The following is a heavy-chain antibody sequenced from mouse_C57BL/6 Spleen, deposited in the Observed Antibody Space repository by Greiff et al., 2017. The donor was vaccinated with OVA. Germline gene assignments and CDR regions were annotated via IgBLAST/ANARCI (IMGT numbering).Heavy chain of an antibody. Sequence: VQLQQSGAELVRPGASVTLSCKASGYTFTDYEMHWVKQTPVHGLEWIGAIDPETGGTAYNQKFKGKAILTADKSASTAYMELRSLTSEDSAVYYCTRSSSYFDYWGQGTTLTVSS. J-gene: IGHJ2*01. CDR3: TRSSSYFDY. V-gene: IGHV1-15*01. CDR1: GYTFTDYE. CDR2: IDPETGGT. D-gene: IGHD2-10*02.